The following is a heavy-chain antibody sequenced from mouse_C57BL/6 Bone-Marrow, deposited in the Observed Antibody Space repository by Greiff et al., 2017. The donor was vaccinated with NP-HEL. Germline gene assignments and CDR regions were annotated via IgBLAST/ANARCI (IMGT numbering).Heavy chain of an antibody. CDR3: TRTTTVVAEYAMDY. CDR2: IDPENGDT. V-gene: IGHV14-4*01. CDR1: GFNIKDDY. Sequence: VQLQQSGAELVRPGASVKLSCTASGFNIKDDYMHWVKQRPEQGLEWIGWIDPENGDTEYASKFQGKATITADTSSNTAYLQLSSLTSEDTAVYYWTRTTTVVAEYAMDYWGQGTSVTVSS. D-gene: IGHD1-1*01. J-gene: IGHJ4*01.